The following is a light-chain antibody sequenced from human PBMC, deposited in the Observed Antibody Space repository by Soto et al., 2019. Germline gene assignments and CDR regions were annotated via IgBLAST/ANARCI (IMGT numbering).Light chain of an antibody. CDR3: AAWGDSLNGPV. Sequence: QSVLTQPPSASGTPGQRVTISCSGSSSNIGSNTVNWYQQLPGTAPKLLIYSNNQRPSGVHDRLSGSKSGTSASLAISGLQSDDEADYYCAAWGDSLNGPVFGGGTKLTVL. J-gene: IGLJ2*01. V-gene: IGLV1-44*01. CDR1: SSNIGSNT. CDR2: SNN.